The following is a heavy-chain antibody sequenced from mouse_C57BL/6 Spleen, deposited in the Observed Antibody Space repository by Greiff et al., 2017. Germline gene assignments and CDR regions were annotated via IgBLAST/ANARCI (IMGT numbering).Heavy chain of an antibody. V-gene: IGHV1-64*01. J-gene: IGHJ1*03. CDR3: ARGSNWYFDV. CDR2: IHPNSGST. Sequence: QVQLQQSGAELVKPGASVKLSCKASGYTFTSYWMHWVKQRPGQGLEWIGMIHPNSGSTNYNVKFKSKATLTVDKSSSTAYMQLSSLTSEDSAVYYCARGSNWYFDVWGTGTTVTVSS. CDR1: GYTFTSYW.